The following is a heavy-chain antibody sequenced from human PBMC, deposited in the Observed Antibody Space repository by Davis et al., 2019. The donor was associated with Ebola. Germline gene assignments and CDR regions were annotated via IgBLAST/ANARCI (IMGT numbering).Heavy chain of an antibody. J-gene: IGHJ5*02. Sequence: GESLKISCAASGFTFSDYYMSWIRQAPGKGLEWVSYISSSSSYTNYADSVKGRFTISRDNSKNTLYLQMNSLRVEDTAVYYCAREDGYCSSTSCWNWFDPWGQGTLVTVSS. CDR1: GFTFSDYY. CDR2: ISSSSSYT. CDR3: AREDGYCSSTSCWNWFDP. D-gene: IGHD2-2*03. V-gene: IGHV3-11*05.